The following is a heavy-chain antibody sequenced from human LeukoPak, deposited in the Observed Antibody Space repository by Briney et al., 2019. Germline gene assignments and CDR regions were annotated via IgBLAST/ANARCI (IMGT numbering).Heavy chain of an antibody. Sequence: PGGSLRLSCAASGFTVSSNYMSWVRQAPGKGLEWVSVIYSGGSTYYADSVKGRFTISRDNSKNTLYLQMNSLRAEDTAVYYCARAQPYDSSGYQGWARYYFDYWGQGTLVTVSS. V-gene: IGHV3-66*01. J-gene: IGHJ4*02. CDR1: GFTVSSNY. CDR2: IYSGGST. D-gene: IGHD3-22*01. CDR3: ARAQPYDSSGYQGWARYYFDY.